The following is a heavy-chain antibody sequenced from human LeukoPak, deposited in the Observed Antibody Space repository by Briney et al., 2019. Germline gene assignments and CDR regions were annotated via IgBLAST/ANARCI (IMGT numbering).Heavy chain of an antibody. CDR2: ISGSNSYI. CDR1: GFTFNSYS. Sequence: GGSLRLSCAASGFTFNSYSMNWVRQAPGKGLEWVSSISGSNSYIYYADSMKGRFTISRDNAKNSLYLQMDGLRAEDTAVYYCAELGITMIGGVWGKGTTVTISS. CDR3: AELGITMIGGV. D-gene: IGHD3-10*02. V-gene: IGHV3-21*01. J-gene: IGHJ6*04.